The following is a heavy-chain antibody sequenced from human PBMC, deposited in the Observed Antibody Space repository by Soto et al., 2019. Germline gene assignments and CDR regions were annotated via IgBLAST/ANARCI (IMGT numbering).Heavy chain of an antibody. CDR2: IYPGDSDT. Sequence: PGESLKISCNGSGYSFTSYWIGWVRQMPGKGLEWMGIIYPGDSDTRYSPSFQGQVTISADKSISTAYLQWSSLKASDTAMYYCARPHYCSGGSCYSGYYYGMDVWGQGTTVTVSS. D-gene: IGHD2-15*01. J-gene: IGHJ6*02. CDR3: ARPHYCSGGSCYSGYYYGMDV. CDR1: GYSFTSYW. V-gene: IGHV5-51*01.